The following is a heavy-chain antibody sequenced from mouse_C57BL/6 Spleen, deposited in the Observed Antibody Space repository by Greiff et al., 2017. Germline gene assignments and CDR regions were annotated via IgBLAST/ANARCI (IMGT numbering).Heavy chain of an antibody. D-gene: IGHD2-5*01. CDR3: AMDLYSNSGAY. J-gene: IGHJ3*01. V-gene: IGHV1-82*01. CDR2: IYTGDGDT. Sequence: QVQLQQSGPDLVKPGASVKISCKASGYAFSSSWMNWVKQRPGKGLEWIGRIYTGDGDTNYNGKYKGKATLTADKSASTAYMQLSSLTSENSAVYFCAMDLYSNSGAYWGQGTLVTVSA. CDR1: GYAFSSSW.